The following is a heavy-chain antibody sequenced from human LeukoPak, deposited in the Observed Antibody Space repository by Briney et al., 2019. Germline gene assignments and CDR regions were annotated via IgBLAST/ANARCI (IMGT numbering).Heavy chain of an antibody. D-gene: IGHD5-18*01. CDR3: AREVPLRGYSYGSPFDY. J-gene: IGHJ4*02. Sequence: GASVKVSCKASGGTFSSYAISWVRQAPGQGLEWMGWINPNSGGTNYAQKFQGRVTMTTDTSMSTAYMELSSLRSEDTAVYYCAREVPLRGYSYGSPFDYWGQGTLVTVSS. CDR2: INPNSGGT. V-gene: IGHV1-2*02. CDR1: GGTFSSYA.